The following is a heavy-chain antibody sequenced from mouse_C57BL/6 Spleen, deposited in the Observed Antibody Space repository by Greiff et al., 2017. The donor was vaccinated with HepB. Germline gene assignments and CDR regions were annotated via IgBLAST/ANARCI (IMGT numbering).Heavy chain of an antibody. Sequence: QVTLKVCGPGILQSSQTLSLTCSFSGFSLSTSGMGVSWIRQPSGKGLEWLAHIYWDDDKRYNPSLKSRLTISKDTSRNHVFLKITSVDTADTATYYCARSSFAYWGQGTLVTVSA. CDR2: IYWDDDK. J-gene: IGHJ3*01. CDR3: ARSSFAY. V-gene: IGHV8-12*01. CDR1: GFSLSTSGMG.